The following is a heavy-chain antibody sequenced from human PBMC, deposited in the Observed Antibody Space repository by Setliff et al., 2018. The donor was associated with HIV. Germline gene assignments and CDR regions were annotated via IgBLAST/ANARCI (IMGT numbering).Heavy chain of an antibody. D-gene: IGHD3-22*01. CDR1: GGSISSSSYY. J-gene: IGHJ6*02. CDR2: IYTTGST. CDR3: ARQDQYDDSGYYVGFYGMDV. Sequence: PSETLSLTCTVSGGSISSSSYYWTWIRQPAGKGLEWIGRIYTTGSTNYNPSLKSRVTISVDTSKNQFSLKLSSVTAADTAVYYCARQDQYDDSGYYVGFYGMDVWGQGTTVTAP. V-gene: IGHV4-61*02.